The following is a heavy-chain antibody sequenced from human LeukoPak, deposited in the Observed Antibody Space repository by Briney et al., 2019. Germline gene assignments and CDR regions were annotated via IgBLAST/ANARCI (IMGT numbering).Heavy chain of an antibody. J-gene: IGHJ5*02. Sequence: SETLSLTCAVYGGSFSGYYWSWIRQPPGKGLEWIGEINHSGSTNYNPSPKSRVTISVDTSKNQFSLKLSSVTAADTAVYYCARVLAAAGNNWFDPWGQGTLVTVSS. D-gene: IGHD6-13*01. V-gene: IGHV4-34*01. CDR1: GGSFSGYY. CDR2: INHSGST. CDR3: ARVLAAAGNNWFDP.